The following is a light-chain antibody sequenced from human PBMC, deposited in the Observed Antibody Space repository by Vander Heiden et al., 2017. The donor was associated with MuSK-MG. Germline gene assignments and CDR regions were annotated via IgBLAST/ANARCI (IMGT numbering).Light chain of an antibody. CDR3: QQDNSYSRT. CDR2: DAS. J-gene: IGKJ1*01. Sequence: DIQMTQSPSTLSASVGDRVTITCRASQSISSWLAWYQQKPGKAPKLLIYDASSLESGVPSRFSGSGSGTEFTLTIRSLQPDDFATYYCQQDNSYSRTFGQWTKVEIK. V-gene: IGKV1-5*01. CDR1: QSISSW.